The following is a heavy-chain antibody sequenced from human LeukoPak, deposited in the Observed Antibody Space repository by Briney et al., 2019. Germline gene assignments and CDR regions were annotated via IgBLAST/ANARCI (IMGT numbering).Heavy chain of an antibody. J-gene: IGHJ4*02. Sequence: GGSLRLSCAASGFTFSSYWMHWVRQAPEKGLVWVSRINSDGSYTNYAYSVKGRFTISRDNAKNTLYLQMNSLRAEDTAVYYWARGRYSGFMEDYWGQGALGTVSS. CDR1: GFTFSSYW. D-gene: IGHD5-12*01. V-gene: IGHV3-74*01. CDR3: ARGRYSGFMEDY. CDR2: INSDGSYT.